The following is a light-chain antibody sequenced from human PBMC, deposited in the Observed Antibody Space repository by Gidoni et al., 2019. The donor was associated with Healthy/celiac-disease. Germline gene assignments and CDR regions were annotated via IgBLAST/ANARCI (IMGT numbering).Light chain of an antibody. V-gene: IGLV2-14*01. J-gene: IGLJ1*01. CDR1: SSDVGGYNY. CDR3: SSYTSSSTLYV. Sequence: QSALTQPASVSGSPGPSITISCTGTSSDVGGYNYVSWYHQHPGKAPKLMIYEVSNRPSGVSNRFSGSKSGNTASLTISGLQAEDEADYYCSSYTSSSTLYVFGTGTKVTVL. CDR2: EVS.